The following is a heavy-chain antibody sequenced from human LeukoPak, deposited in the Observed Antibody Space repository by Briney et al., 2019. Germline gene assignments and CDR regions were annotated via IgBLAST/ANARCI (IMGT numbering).Heavy chain of an antibody. J-gene: IGHJ6*03. CDR2: ISSSGSTI. CDR3: ARLYSSSSWGGMYYYYYYMDV. CDR1: GFTFSSYE. V-gene: IGHV3-48*03. Sequence: GGSLRLSCAASGFTFSSYEMNWVCQAPGKGLEWVSYISSSGSTIYYADSVKGRFTISRDNAKNSLYLQMNSLRAEDTAVYYCARLYSSSSWGGMYYYYYYMDVWGKGTTVTVSS. D-gene: IGHD6-6*01.